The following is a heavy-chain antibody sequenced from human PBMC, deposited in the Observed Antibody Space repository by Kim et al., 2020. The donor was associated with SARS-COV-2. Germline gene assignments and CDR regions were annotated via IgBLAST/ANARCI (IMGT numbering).Heavy chain of an antibody. Sequence: GGSLRLSCAASGFTFSSYSMNWVRQAPGKGLEWVSSISSSSSYIYYADSVKGRFTISRDNAKNSLYLQMNSLRAEDTAVYYCARDPSGYYGTTPPYYFDYWGQGTLVTVSS. CDR1: GFTFSSYS. CDR3: ARDPSGYYGTTPPYYFDY. J-gene: IGHJ4*02. D-gene: IGHD3-3*01. V-gene: IGHV3-21*01. CDR2: ISSSSSYI.